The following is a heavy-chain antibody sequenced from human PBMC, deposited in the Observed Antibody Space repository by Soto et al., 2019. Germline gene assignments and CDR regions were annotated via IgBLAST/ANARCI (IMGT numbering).Heavy chain of an antibody. D-gene: IGHD2-2*01. CDR3: ARDPGYCSSTSCYPEYYYYGMDV. V-gene: IGHV4-39*07. CDR1: GGSISIGTDY. CDR2: IHYSGST. J-gene: IGHJ6*02. Sequence: PSETLSLTCTVSGGSISIGTDYWGWIRQPPGKGLEWIGNIHYSGSTNYNPSLKSRVTISVDTSKNQFSLKPSSVTAADTAVYYCARDPGYCSSTSCYPEYYYYGMDVWGQGTTVTVSS.